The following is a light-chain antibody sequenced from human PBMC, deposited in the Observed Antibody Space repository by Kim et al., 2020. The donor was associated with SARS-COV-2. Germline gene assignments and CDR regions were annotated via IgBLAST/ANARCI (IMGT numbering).Light chain of an antibody. Sequence: ASVGDRVTITCRARQDIANSLAWYQQKPGKVPKVLIYAASTLQSGVPSRFSGGGSGTEFTLTIGSLQTEDVATYHCQKYNSAPWTFGPGTKVDIK. V-gene: IGKV1-27*01. CDR1: QDIANS. CDR2: AAS. CDR3: QKYNSAPWT. J-gene: IGKJ1*01.